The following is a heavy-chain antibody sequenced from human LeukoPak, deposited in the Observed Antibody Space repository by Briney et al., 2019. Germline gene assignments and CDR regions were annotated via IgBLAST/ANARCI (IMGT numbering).Heavy chain of an antibody. V-gene: IGHV3-74*01. CDR3: AKGVGYCSGGSCQQFDY. J-gene: IGHJ4*02. CDR1: GCTFSNYW. D-gene: IGHD2-15*01. Sequence: GGSLRVSCAASGCTFSNYWMHWVRQAPGKWLVWFSRINSDGSSTSYADSVKGQITISRDNSKNTLYLQMNSLRAEDTAVYYCAKGVGYCSGGSCQQFDYWGQGTLVTVSS. CDR2: INSDGSST.